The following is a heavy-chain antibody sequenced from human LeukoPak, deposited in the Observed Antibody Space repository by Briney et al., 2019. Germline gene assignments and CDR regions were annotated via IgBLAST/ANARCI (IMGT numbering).Heavy chain of an antibody. CDR3: ATTRLDYGDFLY. CDR2: IYHSGST. CDR1: GGSISSGGYS. D-gene: IGHD4-17*01. J-gene: IGHJ4*02. V-gene: IGHV4-30-2*01. Sequence: TLSLTCAVSGGSISSGGYSWSWIRQPPGKGLEWIGYIYHSGSTYYNPSLKSRVTISVDRSKNQFSLKLSSVTAADTAVYYCATTRLDYGDFLYWGQGTLVTVSS.